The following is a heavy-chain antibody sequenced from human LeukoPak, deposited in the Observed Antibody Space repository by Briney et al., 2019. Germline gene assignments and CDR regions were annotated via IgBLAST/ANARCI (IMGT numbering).Heavy chain of an antibody. D-gene: IGHD1-20*01. Sequence: PGGSLRLSCAASGFTFSSYGMHWVRQAPGKGLEWVAVIWYDGSNKYYADSVKGRFTISRDNSKNTLYLQMNSLRAEDTAVYYCARGQGSNWNFDYWGQGTLVTVSS. J-gene: IGHJ4*02. CDR2: IWYDGSNK. CDR1: GFTFSSYG. V-gene: IGHV3-33*01. CDR3: ARGQGSNWNFDY.